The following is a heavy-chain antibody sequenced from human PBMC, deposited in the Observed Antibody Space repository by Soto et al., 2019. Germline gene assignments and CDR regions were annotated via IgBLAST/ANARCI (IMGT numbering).Heavy chain of an antibody. CDR2: ISGSGTVK. V-gene: IGHV3-23*01. J-gene: IGHJ4*02. CDR3: AKHSSGSYRPFDH. Sequence: EVQLLESGGGLVQPGESLRLSCATSGFTFSTCAMSWVRQAPGKGLEWVSIISGSGTVKFYADSVKGRFSISRDSSKNTLFLQMNSLRAEDTAVYYCAKHSSGSYRPFDHWGQGALVTVSS. CDR1: GFTFSTCA. D-gene: IGHD3-22*01.